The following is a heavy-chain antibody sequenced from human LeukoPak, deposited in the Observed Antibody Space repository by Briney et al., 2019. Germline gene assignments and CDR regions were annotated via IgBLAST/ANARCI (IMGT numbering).Heavy chain of an antibody. CDR1: GGSFSGYY. CDR3: ARETYDSSGSDNWYFDL. D-gene: IGHD3-22*01. J-gene: IGHJ2*01. V-gene: IGHV4-34*01. CDR2: INHSGST. Sequence: KPSETLSLTCAVYGGSFSGYYWSWIRQPPGKGLEWIGEINHSGSTNYNPSLKSRVTISVDTSKNQFSLKLSSVTAADTAVYYCARETYDSSGSDNWYFDLWGRGTLVTVSS.